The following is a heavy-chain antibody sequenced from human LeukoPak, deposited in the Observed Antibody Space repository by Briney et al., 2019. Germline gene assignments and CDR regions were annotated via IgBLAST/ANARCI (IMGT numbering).Heavy chain of an antibody. CDR1: GGSFSGYY. CDR2: INHSGST. J-gene: IGHJ4*02. D-gene: IGHD5-24*01. Sequence: SETLSLTCAVYGGSFSGYYWSWIRQPPGKGLEWIGEINHSGSTNYNPSLKSRVTISVDTSKNQFSPKLSSVTAADTAVYYCARRRRDGYNYGDYWGQGTLVTVSS. V-gene: IGHV4-34*01. CDR3: ARRRRDGYNYGDY.